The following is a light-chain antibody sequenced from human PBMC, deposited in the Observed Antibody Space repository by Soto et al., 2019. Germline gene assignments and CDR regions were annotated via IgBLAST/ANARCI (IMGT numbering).Light chain of an antibody. CDR3: QQLFDSPIT. CDR2: AAS. CDR1: QGIHNA. J-gene: IGKJ5*01. V-gene: IGKV1D-13*01. Sequence: QMTQSPSSLSASAGDRVTITCRASQGIHNALAWYQQKPGKPPKLLMYAASTLESGVPSRFSATVSGTEFSLTITSLQPEDFATYYCQQLFDSPITFGQGTRLEIK.